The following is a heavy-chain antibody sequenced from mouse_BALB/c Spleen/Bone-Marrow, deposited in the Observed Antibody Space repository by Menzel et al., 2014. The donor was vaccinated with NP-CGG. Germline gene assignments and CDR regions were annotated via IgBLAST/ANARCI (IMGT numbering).Heavy chain of an antibody. V-gene: IGHV5-6-5*01. Sequence: EVQRVESGGGLVQPGGSLKLSCAASGFSFSNYAMSWVRQTPEKRLEWVASITSGVSTYYTDNVKGRFTISRDNAKYILYLQMNIQRSEDTAMYYCASVRGNPYVYALDYWGQGTSLTVSS. CDR2: ITSGVST. D-gene: IGHD6-5*01. CDR1: GFSFSNYA. CDR3: ASVRGNPYVYALDY. J-gene: IGHJ4*01.